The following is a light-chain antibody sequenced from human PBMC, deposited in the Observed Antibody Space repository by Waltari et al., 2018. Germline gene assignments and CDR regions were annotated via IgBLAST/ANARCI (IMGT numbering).Light chain of an antibody. Sequence: QSALTQPASVSGSPGQSITISCTGPRSDVGRYNLVSWSQQYPGKAPKLIIYEVSKRPSGVSDRFSGSKSANTASLTISGLQDEDEADYYCCSFAFSSTTSVIFGGGTKLAVL. J-gene: IGLJ2*01. CDR3: CSFAFSSTTSVI. V-gene: IGLV2-23*02. CDR1: RSDVGRYNL. CDR2: EVS.